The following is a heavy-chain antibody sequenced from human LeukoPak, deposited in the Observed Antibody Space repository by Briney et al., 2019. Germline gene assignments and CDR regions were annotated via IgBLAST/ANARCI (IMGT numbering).Heavy chain of an antibody. D-gene: IGHD3-3*01. CDR2: IYYSGST. CDR3: ARVVGGVVVRYYYMDV. V-gene: IGHV4-39*07. Sequence: SETLSLTCTVSGGSISSSNYYWGWIRQPPGKGLKWIGSIYYSGSTYYNPSLKSRVTISVDTSKNQFSLKLSSVTAADTAVYYCARVVGGVVVRYYYMDVWGKGTTVTVSS. CDR1: GGSISSSNYY. J-gene: IGHJ6*03.